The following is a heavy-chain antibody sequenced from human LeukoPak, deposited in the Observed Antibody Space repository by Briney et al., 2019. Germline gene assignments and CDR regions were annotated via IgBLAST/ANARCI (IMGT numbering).Heavy chain of an antibody. CDR1: GGSISSGDYY. CDR3: ARGCSSTSCYLGGDY. D-gene: IGHD2-2*01. J-gene: IGHJ4*02. V-gene: IGHV4-30-4*01. Sequence: SETLSLTCTVSGGSISSGDYYWSWIRQPPGKGLEWIGYIYYSGSTYYNPSLKSRVTISVDTSKNQFSLKLSSVTAADTAVYYCARGCSSTSCYLGGDYWGQGTLVTVSS. CDR2: IYYSGST.